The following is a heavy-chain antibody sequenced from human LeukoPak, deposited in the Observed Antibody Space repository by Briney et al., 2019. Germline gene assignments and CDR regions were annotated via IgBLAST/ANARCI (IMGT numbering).Heavy chain of an antibody. V-gene: IGHV5-51*01. J-gene: IGHJ4*02. CDR1: GYSFTSYW. CDR3: VRPPSESYHYFDF. CDR2: IYPGDSEI. Sequence: GESLKISCKGSGYSFTSYWIGWVRQRPGKGVDWIGIIYPGDSEIRYNPSFQGQVTISADKSITTAHLQWSSLKASDTAMHYCVRPPSESYHYFDFWGQGTLVTVS. D-gene: IGHD1-26*01.